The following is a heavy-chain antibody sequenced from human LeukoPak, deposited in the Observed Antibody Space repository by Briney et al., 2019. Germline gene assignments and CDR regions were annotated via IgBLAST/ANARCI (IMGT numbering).Heavy chain of an antibody. J-gene: IGHJ3*02. CDR1: GFSFSSYW. CDR2: INQDGSEK. CDR3: AKIIYCTNGVCYDAFDM. D-gene: IGHD2-8*01. Sequence: GGSLRLSCAASGFSFSSYWMSWVRQAPGKGLEWVANINQDGSEKYYVDSVKGRFTISRDNAKNSLYLQMNSLRAEDTAVYYCAKIIYCTNGVCYDAFDMWGQGTMVTVSS. V-gene: IGHV3-7*03.